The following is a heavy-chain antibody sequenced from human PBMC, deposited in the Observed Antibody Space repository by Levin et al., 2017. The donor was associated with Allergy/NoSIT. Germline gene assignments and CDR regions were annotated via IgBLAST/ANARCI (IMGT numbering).Heavy chain of an antibody. V-gene: IGHV4-34*01. D-gene: IGHD5-18*01. CDR2: INHSGST. CDR3: ARGLVRGYRNYYYMDV. J-gene: IGHJ6*03. Sequence: ESLKISCAVYGGSFSGYYWSWIRQPPGKGLEWIGEINHSGSTNYNPSLKSRVTISVDTSKNQFSLKLSSVTAADTAVYYCARGLVRGYRNYYYMDVWGKGTTVTVSS. CDR1: GGSFSGYY.